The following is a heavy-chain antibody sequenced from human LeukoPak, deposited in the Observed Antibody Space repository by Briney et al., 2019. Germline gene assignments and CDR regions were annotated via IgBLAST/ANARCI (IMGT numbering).Heavy chain of an antibody. D-gene: IGHD5-18*01. CDR2: INSDGSST. Sequence: AGGSLRLSCAAAGFTFSSYWMHWVRQAPGKGLVWVSRINSDGSSTSYADSVKGRFTISRDNAKNTLYLQMNSLRAEDTAVYYCARTRGYNYGYSDYWGQGTLVTVSS. V-gene: IGHV3-74*01. CDR1: GFTFSSYW. CDR3: ARTRGYNYGYSDY. J-gene: IGHJ4*02.